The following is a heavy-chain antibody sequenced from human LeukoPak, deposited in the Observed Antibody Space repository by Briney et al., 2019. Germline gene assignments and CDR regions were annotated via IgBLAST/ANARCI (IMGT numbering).Heavy chain of an antibody. V-gene: IGHV1-24*01. CDR3: ASLRFLEWLFDY. Sequence: ASVTVSCTVSGYTLTELSMHWVRQAPGKGLEWMGGFDPEDGETIYAQKFQGRVIMTEDTSTDTAYMELSSLRSEDTAVYYCASLRFLEWLFDYWGQGTLVTVSS. CDR2: FDPEDGET. D-gene: IGHD3-3*01. J-gene: IGHJ4*02. CDR1: GYTLTELS.